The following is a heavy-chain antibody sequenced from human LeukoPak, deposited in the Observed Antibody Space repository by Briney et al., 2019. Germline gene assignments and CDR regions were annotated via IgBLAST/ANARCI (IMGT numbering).Heavy chain of an antibody. CDR3: SRGSLVVVPAAFDY. CDR1: LFTFDHYA. CDR2: INWNGGCT. Sequence: GWALTLSRVACLFTFDHYAMHWLGQAPAKGLEGVSGINWNGGCTGYADSVKGRFTIPRDNAKNSLYLQMNTLIAEDTALYYFSRGSLVVVPAAFDYWGQGTLVTVSS. V-gene: IGHV3-20*04. J-gene: IGHJ4*02. D-gene: IGHD2-2*01.